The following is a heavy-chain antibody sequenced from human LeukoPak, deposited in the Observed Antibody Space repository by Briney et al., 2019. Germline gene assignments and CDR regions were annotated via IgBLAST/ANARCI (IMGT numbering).Heavy chain of an antibody. CDR3: ARNLRPDFDY. J-gene: IGHJ4*02. V-gene: IGHV6-1*01. Sequence: SQTHSLTCAISGHIVYSGSSAWSWIRQSPSRGLEWLGRTYYRSKWNHDYAESVKIRITINPDTSKNEFSLQLNSVTPEDTAVYYCARNLRPDFDYWGQGTLVTVSS. CDR1: GHIVYSGSSA. CDR2: TYYRSKWNH.